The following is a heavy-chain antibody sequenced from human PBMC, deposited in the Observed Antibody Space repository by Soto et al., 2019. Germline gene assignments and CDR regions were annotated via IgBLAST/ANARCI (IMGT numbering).Heavy chain of an antibody. Sequence: GARRLSCAASGFTFSSYAMHWVRQAPGKGLEWVAVISYDGSNKYYADSVKGRFTISRDNSKNTLYLQMNSLRAEDTAVYYCARPEAGYSGFYFLFLHHPSYGTVVWGPGTMGTVS. CDR1: GFTFSSYA. CDR2: ISYDGSNK. CDR3: ARPEAGYSGFYFLFLHHPSYGTVV. V-gene: IGHV3-30-3*01. D-gene: IGHD5-12*01. J-gene: IGHJ6*02.